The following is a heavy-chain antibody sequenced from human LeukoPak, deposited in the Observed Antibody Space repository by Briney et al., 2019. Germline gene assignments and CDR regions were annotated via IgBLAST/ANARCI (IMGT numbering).Heavy chain of an antibody. J-gene: IGHJ4*02. CDR2: ISSSSSTI. D-gene: IGHD5-18*01. CDR1: GFTFSSYG. V-gene: IGHV3-48*04. Sequence: GGSLRLSCAASGFTFSSYGMTWVRQAPGKGLEWVSYISSSSSTIYYADSVKGRFTISRDNAKTSLYLQMNSLRAEDTAVYYCARDLSGVTGYTYGRGIDYWGQGTLVTVSS. CDR3: ARDLSGVTGYTYGRGIDY.